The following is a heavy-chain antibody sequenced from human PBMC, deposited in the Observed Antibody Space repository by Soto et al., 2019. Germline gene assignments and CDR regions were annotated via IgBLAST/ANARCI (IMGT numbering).Heavy chain of an antibody. J-gene: IGHJ3*02. CDR3: ATSISGYSSDWYRFFAFDI. V-gene: IGHV3-23*01. CDR1: GFTFSSYA. CDR2: ISGSGGST. D-gene: IGHD6-19*01. Sequence: GGSLRLSCAASGFTFSSYAMSWVRQAPGKGLEWVSAISGSGGSTYYADSVKGRFTISRDNSKNTLYLQMNSLRAEDTAVYYFATSISGYSSDWYRFFAFDIWGQGTMVTVS.